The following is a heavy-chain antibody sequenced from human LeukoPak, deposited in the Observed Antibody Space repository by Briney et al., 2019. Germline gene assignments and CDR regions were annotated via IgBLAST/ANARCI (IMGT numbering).Heavy chain of an antibody. CDR3: ARDLMDIVVVPAANYYYYYMDV. J-gene: IGHJ6*03. CDR1: GGPTGIISYY. V-gene: IGHV4-39*07. D-gene: IGHD2-2*03. Sequence: SETLSLTCTVPGGPTGIISYYGAWTGNPPGKGLEWMGGIFNMGGTYYNPSLKSRVTISVDTSKNQFSLKLSSVTAADTAVYYCARDLMDIVVVPAANYYYYYMDVWGKGTTVTVSS. CDR2: IFNMGGT.